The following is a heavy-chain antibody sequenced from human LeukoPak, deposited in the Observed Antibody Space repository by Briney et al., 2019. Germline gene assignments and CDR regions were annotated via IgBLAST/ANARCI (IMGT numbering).Heavy chain of an antibody. CDR2: IYYSGST. CDR3: ARYSYDSSGYYSLDY. J-gene: IGHJ4*02. V-gene: IGHV4-59*01. CDR1: GGSISSYY. D-gene: IGHD3-22*01. Sequence: SETLSLTCTVSGGSISSYYWSWLRQPPGKGLEWFGYIYYSGSTNYNPSLKSRVTISVDTSKNQFALKLSSVTAADTAVYYCARYSYDSSGYYSLDYWGQGTLVTVSS.